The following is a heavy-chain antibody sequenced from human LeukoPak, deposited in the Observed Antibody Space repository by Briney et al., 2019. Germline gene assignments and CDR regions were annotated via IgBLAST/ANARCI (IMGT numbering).Heavy chain of an antibody. Sequence: SETLSLTCTVSGGSISNKYWSWIRQPPGKGLEWIGSIYYSGSTYYNPSLKSRVTISVDTSKNQFSLKLSSVTAADTAVYYCARDLRRGRYFDYWGQGTLVTVSS. CDR1: GGSISNKY. CDR2: IYYSGST. J-gene: IGHJ4*02. D-gene: IGHD3-10*01. CDR3: ARDLRRGRYFDY. V-gene: IGHV4-39*07.